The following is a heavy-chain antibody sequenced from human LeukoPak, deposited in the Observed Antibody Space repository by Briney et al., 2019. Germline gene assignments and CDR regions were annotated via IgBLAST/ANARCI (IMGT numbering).Heavy chain of an antibody. J-gene: IGHJ4*02. Sequence: SETLTLLCTVSVDLISIYFGVWMPQSPEKGLEGVGYIFYSGSTDYNPSLKSRVTISLVTSKNQFSLNLTSVTAADTAVYYCARHAPGDAYNPYDYWGQGTLVTVSS. V-gene: IGHV4-59*08. CDR3: ARHAPGDAYNPYDY. D-gene: IGHD5-24*01. CDR1: VDLISIYF. CDR2: IFYSGST.